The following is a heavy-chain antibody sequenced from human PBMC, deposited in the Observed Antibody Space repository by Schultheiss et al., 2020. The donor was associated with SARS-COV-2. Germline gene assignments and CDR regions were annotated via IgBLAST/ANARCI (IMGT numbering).Heavy chain of an antibody. Sequence: GGSLRLSCAASGFTFSSYGMHWVRQAPGKGLEWVAVISYDGSNKYYADSVKGRFTISRDNAKNSLYLQMNSLRAEDTAVYYCARGRNWFDPWGQGTLVTVSS. CDR1: GFTFSSYG. CDR3: ARGRNWFDP. CDR2: ISYDGSNK. V-gene: IGHV3-30*12. J-gene: IGHJ5*02.